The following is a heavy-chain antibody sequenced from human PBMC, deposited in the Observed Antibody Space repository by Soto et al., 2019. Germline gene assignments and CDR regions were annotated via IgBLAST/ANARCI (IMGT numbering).Heavy chain of an antibody. V-gene: IGHV1-46*01. Sequence: VASVKVSCKASGYTFTSYYMHWVRQAPGQGLEWMGIINPSGGSTSYAQKFQGRVTMTRDTSTSTVYMELSSLRSEDTAVYYCAREGYCISTSCRTPPFDHWGQGTLVTVSS. CDR1: GYTFTSYY. CDR2: INPSGGST. CDR3: AREGYCISTSCRTPPFDH. J-gene: IGHJ5*02. D-gene: IGHD2-2*01.